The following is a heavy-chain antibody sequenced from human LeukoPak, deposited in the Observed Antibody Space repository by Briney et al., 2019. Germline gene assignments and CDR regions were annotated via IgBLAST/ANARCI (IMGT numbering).Heavy chain of an antibody. CDR1: GGTFSSYA. V-gene: IGHV1-69*13. Sequence: SVKVSCKASGGTFSSYAVSWVRQAPGQGLEWMGGIIPIFGTANYAQKFQGRVTITADESTSTAYMELSSLRSEDTAVYYCALRQLRNYYYYGMDVWGQGTTVTVSS. CDR3: ALRQLRNYYYYGMDV. J-gene: IGHJ6*02. D-gene: IGHD3-10*01. CDR2: IIPIFGTA.